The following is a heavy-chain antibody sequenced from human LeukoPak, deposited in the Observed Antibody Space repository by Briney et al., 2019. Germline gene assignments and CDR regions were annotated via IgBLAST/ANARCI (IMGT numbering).Heavy chain of an antibody. CDR1: GFTLSDHG. CDR2: ISYDGNSE. Sequence: PGGSLRLSCAASGFTLSDHGMHWVPHAPGKGLECVAVISYDGNSEYYADSVKGRFSISRDNSKDTLYLQMNSLRAEDTAVYYCVKEGPLRRTDFDFWAQGTLVTVSS. V-gene: IGHV3-30*18. CDR3: VKEGPLRRTDFDF. J-gene: IGHJ4*02.